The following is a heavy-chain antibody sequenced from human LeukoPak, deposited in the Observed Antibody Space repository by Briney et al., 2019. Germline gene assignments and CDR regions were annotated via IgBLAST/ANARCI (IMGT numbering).Heavy chain of an antibody. CDR3: ARRAGAYSHPYDY. CDR2: INDSGGST. J-gene: IGHJ4*02. D-gene: IGHD4/OR15-4a*01. Sequence: GGSLRLSCAASGFTFSNYAMSWVRQAPGKGLEWVSAINDSGGSTYYADSVKGRFTISRDNSKNTLYLQMNSLRAEDTAVYYCARRAGAYSHPYDYWGQGTLVTVSS. CDR1: GFTFSNYA. V-gene: IGHV3-23*01.